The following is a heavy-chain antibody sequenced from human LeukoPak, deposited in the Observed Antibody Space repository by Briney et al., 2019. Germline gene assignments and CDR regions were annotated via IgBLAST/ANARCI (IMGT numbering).Heavy chain of an antibody. D-gene: IGHD6-13*01. Sequence: SVTVSCKASGYTFTSYDISWVRQAPGQGLEWMGGIIPIFGTANYAQKFQGRVTITADESTSTAYMELSSLRSEDTAVYYCARHSIAAAEDYFDYWGQGTLVTVSS. CDR1: GYTFTSYD. CDR2: IIPIFGTA. V-gene: IGHV1-69*13. CDR3: ARHSIAAAEDYFDY. J-gene: IGHJ4*02.